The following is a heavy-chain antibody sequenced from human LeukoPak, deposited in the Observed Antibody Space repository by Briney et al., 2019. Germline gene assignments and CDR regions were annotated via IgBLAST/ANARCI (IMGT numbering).Heavy chain of an antibody. CDR3: VRHVARAFDI. CDR1: GYSIRSGYQ. CDR2: INYSGRT. Sequence: SETLSLTCSVSGYSIRSGYQWGWIRQAPGKGLEWIGSINYSGRTYDNPSLKSRVTISIDTSKNQLSLKLSSVTAADTAVYSCVRHVARAFDIWGQGTKVTVSS. V-gene: IGHV4-38-2*01. J-gene: IGHJ3*02.